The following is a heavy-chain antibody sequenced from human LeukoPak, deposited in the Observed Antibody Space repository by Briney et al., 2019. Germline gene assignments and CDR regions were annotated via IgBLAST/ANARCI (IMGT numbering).Heavy chain of an antibody. CDR1: GYTFIPSG. Sequence: ASVKVPCKASGYTFIPSGISWVRQAPGQGLEWMGWISTYNGNTKYPQKVQGRVTLTTDTSTSTAYMELRSLRSDDTAVYYCVRDLDYFDDWGQGTLVTVSS. V-gene: IGHV1-18*01. CDR2: ISTYNGNT. CDR3: VRDLDYFDD. J-gene: IGHJ4*02.